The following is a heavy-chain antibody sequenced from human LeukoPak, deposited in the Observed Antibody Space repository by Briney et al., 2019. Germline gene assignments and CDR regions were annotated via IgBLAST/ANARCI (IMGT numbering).Heavy chain of an antibody. CDR1: GFTFSSFT. Sequence: GGSLRLSCAASGFTFSSFTMNWVRQAPGKGLEWVSSISSSSSYIYSADSVKGRFTISRDNAKNTLYLQMNSLRAEDTAVYYCARGDLDYWGQGTLVTVSS. D-gene: IGHD3-16*01. V-gene: IGHV3-21*01. J-gene: IGHJ4*02. CDR2: ISSSSSYI. CDR3: ARGDLDY.